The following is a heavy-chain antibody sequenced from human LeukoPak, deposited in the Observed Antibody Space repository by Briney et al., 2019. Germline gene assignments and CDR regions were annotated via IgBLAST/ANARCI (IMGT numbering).Heavy chain of an antibody. CDR1: GYTFTSYY. V-gene: IGHV1-46*01. Sequence: RASVKVSCKASGYTFTSYYMHWVRQAPGQGLEWMGIINPSGGSTSYAQKFQGRVTMTRDTSTSTVYMELSSLRSEDTAVYYCARPKLTYYYDSFGAFDIWGQGTMVTVSS. D-gene: IGHD3-22*01. J-gene: IGHJ3*02. CDR3: ARPKLTYYYDSFGAFDI. CDR2: INPSGGST.